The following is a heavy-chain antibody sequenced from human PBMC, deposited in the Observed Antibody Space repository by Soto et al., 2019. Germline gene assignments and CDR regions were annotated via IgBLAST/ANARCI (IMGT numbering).Heavy chain of an antibody. V-gene: IGHV3-66*01. Sequence: EVQLVESGGGLVQPGGSLSLSCAASGFTVSSVYMTWVRQAPGKGLEWVSVITSGGSTYYADSVRGRFTISRDNSKNTLYLQMNSLRAEDTAVYYWARDILGGAYDFWHGGQGTLVTVSS. D-gene: IGHD3-3*01. J-gene: IGHJ4*02. CDR1: GFTVSSVY. CDR2: ITSGGST. CDR3: ARDILGGAYDFWH.